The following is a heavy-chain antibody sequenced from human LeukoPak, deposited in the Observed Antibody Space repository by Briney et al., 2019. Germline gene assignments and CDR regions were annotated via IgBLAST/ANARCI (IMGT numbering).Heavy chain of an antibody. CDR3: ARQMYLGGMDV. Sequence: SETLSLSCAVSGVSISSYFWSWIRQPPGRGLEWIGYIYYSGSTNYNPSLNSRVTISGDTSKNHFSLKLSSVTAADTAVYYCARQMYLGGMDVWGQGTTVTVSS. V-gene: IGHV4-59*08. J-gene: IGHJ6*02. CDR2: IYYSGST. D-gene: IGHD2-8*01. CDR1: GVSISSYF.